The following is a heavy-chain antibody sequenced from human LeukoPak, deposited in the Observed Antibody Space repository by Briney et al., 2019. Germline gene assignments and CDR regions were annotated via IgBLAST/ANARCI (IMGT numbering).Heavy chain of an antibody. CDR3: ARSAAYYYDSSGYPDY. D-gene: IGHD3-22*01. CDR2: INHSGST. J-gene: IGHJ4*02. Sequence: SETLSLTCAVYGGSFSGYYWSWIRQPPGKGLEWIGEINHSGSTNYNPSLKSRVTISVDTSKNQFSLKLSSVTAADTAVYYCARSAAYYYDSSGYPDYWGQGTLVTVSS. V-gene: IGHV4-34*01. CDR1: GGSFSGYY.